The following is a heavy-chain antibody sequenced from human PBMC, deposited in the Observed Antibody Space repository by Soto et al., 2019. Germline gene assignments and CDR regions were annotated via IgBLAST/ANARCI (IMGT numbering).Heavy chain of an antibody. V-gene: IGHV4-34*02. CDR2: VHHTGTS. CDR3: ARRKDSSRYFYGMDF. Sequence: QVALQQWGAGLLKPSQTLSLTCAVYGESFNDYFWTWIRQSPGGGVEWLAEVHHTGTSYYNPTLNRRLAVSVDTSMNKFSLNLTSLTAADTATYYCARRKDSSRYFYGMDFWGQGTTVVVSS. J-gene: IGHJ6*02. CDR1: GESFNDYF. D-gene: IGHD6-13*01.